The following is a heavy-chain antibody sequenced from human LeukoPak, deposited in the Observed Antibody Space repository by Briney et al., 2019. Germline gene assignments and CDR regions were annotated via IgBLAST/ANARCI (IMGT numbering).Heavy chain of an antibody. V-gene: IGHV4-34*01. Sequence: SETLSLTCAVYGGSFSGYYWGGFRNPPGKGRGWIGEINHSGSTNYNPSLKSRVTISVDTSKNQFSLKLSSVTAADTAVYYCASFQIAVAAFDYWGQGTLVTVSS. CDR1: GGSFSGYY. CDR2: INHSGST. CDR3: ASFQIAVAAFDY. J-gene: IGHJ4*02. D-gene: IGHD6-19*01.